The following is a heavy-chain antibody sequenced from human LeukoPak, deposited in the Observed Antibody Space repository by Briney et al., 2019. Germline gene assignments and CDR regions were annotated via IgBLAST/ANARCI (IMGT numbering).Heavy chain of an antibody. CDR3: ARHGGYTVTTFDY. CDR2: IYYSGST. J-gene: IGHJ4*02. V-gene: IGHV4-39*01. CDR1: GGSISSSSYY. D-gene: IGHD4-17*01. Sequence: PSETLSLTCTVSGGSISSSSYYWGWIRQPPGKGLEWIGSIYYSGSTYYNPSLKSRVTISVDTSKNQFSLKLSSVTAADTAVYYCARHGGYTVTTFDYWGRGTLVTVSS.